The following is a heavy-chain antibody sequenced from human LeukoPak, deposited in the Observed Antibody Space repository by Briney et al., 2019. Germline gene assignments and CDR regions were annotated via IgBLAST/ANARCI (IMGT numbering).Heavy chain of an antibody. J-gene: IGHJ4*02. V-gene: IGHV3-7*01. CDR3: VRDFGYCSGGNCYTVLDY. CDR1: GFIFSTYY. Sequence: GGSLRLSCAASGFIFSTYYMNWVRQAPGKGLEWVANIKRDGSEKDYVDSVKGRFTISRDNAKNSLFLQMNNLRAEDTAVYYCVRDFGYCSGGNCYTVLDYWGQGTLVTVSS. CDR2: IKRDGSEK. D-gene: IGHD2-15*01.